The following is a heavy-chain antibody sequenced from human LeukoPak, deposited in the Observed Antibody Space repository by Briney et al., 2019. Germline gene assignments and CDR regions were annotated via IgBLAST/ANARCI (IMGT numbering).Heavy chain of an antibody. Sequence: SETLSLTCAVSGGSISSSNWWSWVRPPPGKGLEWIGEIYHSGSTNYNPSLKSRVTISVDKSKNQFSLKLSSVTAADTAVYYCARGVRRVVATIVGPLFDYWGQGTLVTVSS. CDR1: GGSISSSNW. CDR2: IYHSGST. CDR3: ARGVRRVVATIVGPLFDY. J-gene: IGHJ4*02. V-gene: IGHV4-4*02. D-gene: IGHD5-12*01.